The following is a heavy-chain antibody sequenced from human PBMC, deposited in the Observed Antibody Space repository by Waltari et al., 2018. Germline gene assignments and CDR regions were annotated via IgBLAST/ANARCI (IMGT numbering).Heavy chain of an antibody. Sequence: EVQMLESGGGLVQPGGSLRLSCVASGFTFSSSAMSWVRQAPGKGLELVSGIINTGAATYYADSVKGRFTISRDNSKNTVYLQMTSLRAEDTAIYYCAKTIRAPDFWGQGILVTVSS. J-gene: IGHJ4*02. D-gene: IGHD5-12*01. CDR2: IINTGAAT. CDR1: GFTFSSSA. CDR3: AKTIRAPDF. V-gene: IGHV3-23*01.